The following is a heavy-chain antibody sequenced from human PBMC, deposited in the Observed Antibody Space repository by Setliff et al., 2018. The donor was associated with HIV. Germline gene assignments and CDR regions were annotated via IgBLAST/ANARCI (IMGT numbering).Heavy chain of an antibody. J-gene: IGHJ4*02. Sequence: SVKVSCKASGFTFTSSAVQWVRQARGQRLEWIGWIVVGSGNTNYAQKFQERVTITRDMSTSTVYMELSSLRSEDTAVYYCAAGTYYYGSGSRSRSPFDYWGQGTLVTVSS. CDR1: GFTFTSSA. V-gene: IGHV1-58*01. CDR2: IVVGSGNT. CDR3: AAGTYYYGSGSRSRSPFDY. D-gene: IGHD3-10*01.